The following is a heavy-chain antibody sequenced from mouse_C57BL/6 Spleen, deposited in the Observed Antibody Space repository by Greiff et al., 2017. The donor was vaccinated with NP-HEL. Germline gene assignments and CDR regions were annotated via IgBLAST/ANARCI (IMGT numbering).Heavy chain of an antibody. CDR3: ALYGNYVGAMDY. J-gene: IGHJ4*01. V-gene: IGHV1-26*01. Sequence: VQLQQSGPELVKPGASVKISCKASGYTFTDYYMNWVKQSHGKSLEWIGDINPNNGGTSYNQKFKGKATLTVDKSSSTAYMELRSLTSEDSAVYYCALYGNYVGAMDYWGQGTSVTVSS. CDR1: GYTFTDYY. CDR2: INPNNGGT. D-gene: IGHD2-1*01.